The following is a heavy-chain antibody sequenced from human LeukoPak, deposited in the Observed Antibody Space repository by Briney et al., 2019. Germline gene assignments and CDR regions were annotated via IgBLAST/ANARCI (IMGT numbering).Heavy chain of an antibody. CDR3: ARDHYGDYAPDC. J-gene: IGHJ4*02. V-gene: IGHV3-48*02. CDR1: GFTFTSYS. D-gene: IGHD4-17*01. CDR2: ISSSGSTI. Sequence: PGGSLRLSCAASGFTFTSYSMNWVRQAPGKGLEWVSYISSSGSTIYYADSVKGRFTIPRDNAKNSLYLQMNSLRDEDTAVYYCARDHYGDYAPDCWGQGTLVTVSS.